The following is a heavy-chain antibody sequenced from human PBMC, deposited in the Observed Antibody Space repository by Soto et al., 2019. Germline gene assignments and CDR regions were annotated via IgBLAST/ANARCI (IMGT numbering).Heavy chain of an antibody. CDR3: AKRYYDSSGASFQH. CDR2: ISYDGSNK. D-gene: IGHD3-22*01. J-gene: IGHJ1*01. Sequence: GSLRLSCAASVFTFSSYGMHWVRQAPGKGLEWVAVISYDGSNKYYADSVKGRFTISRDNSKNTLYLQMNSLRAEDTAVYYCAKRYYDSSGASFQHWGQGTLVTVSS. CDR1: VFTFSSYG. V-gene: IGHV3-30*18.